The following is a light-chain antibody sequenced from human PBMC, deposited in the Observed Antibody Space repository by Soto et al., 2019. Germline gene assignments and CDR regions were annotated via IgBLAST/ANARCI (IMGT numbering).Light chain of an antibody. J-gene: IGKJ1*01. CDR1: QGISSY. Sequence: EIVLTQSPATLSLSPGERATLSCRASQGISSYLVWYQQKPGQAPRLLIYDASNRATGIPARFSGSGSGTDFTLTISSLEPEDFAVYYCQQRSNWPGTFGQGTNVEVK. CDR2: DAS. V-gene: IGKV3-11*01. CDR3: QQRSNWPGT.